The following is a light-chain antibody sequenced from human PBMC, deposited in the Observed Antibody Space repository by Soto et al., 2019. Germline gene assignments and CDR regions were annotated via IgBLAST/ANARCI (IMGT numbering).Light chain of an antibody. V-gene: IGLV2-14*01. Sequence: QSALTQPASVSGSPGQSITISCTGTSSDVGGYNYVSWYQQHPGKAPKLMIYDVSNRLSGVSNRFSGSKSGNTASLTISGLQAEDEADYYCSSYTSGSIYVFGTGTKVTVL. CDR2: DVS. CDR1: SSDVGGYNY. CDR3: SSYTSGSIYV. J-gene: IGLJ1*01.